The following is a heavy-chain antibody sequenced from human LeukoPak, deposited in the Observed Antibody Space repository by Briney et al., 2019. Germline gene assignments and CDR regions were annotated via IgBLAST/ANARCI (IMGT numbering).Heavy chain of an antibody. CDR2: IIPIFGTA. CDR1: GGTFSSYA. CDR3: ARGGTAGHFDY. D-gene: IGHD6-13*01. V-gene: IGHV1-69*05. Sequence: SVKVSCKASGGTFSSYAISWVRQAPGQGLEWMEGIIPIFGTANYAQKFQGRVTNTTDESTSTAYMELSSLRSEDTAVYYCARGGTAGHFDYWGQGTLVTVSS. J-gene: IGHJ4*02.